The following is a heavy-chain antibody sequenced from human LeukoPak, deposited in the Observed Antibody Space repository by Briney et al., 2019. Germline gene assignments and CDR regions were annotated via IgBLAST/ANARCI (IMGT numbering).Heavy chain of an antibody. CDR3: VKDGYDTGWYYYLDY. CDR2: ISGSGGST. V-gene: IGHV3-23*01. D-gene: IGHD6-19*01. J-gene: IGHJ4*02. CDR1: GFTFSSYA. Sequence: GGSLRLSCAASGFTFSSYAMSWVRQAPGKGLEWVSAISGSGGSTYYADSVKGRFTISRDNSKNTVYLQMSSLRVEDTAVYYCVKDGYDTGWYYYLDYWGQGTLVTVSS.